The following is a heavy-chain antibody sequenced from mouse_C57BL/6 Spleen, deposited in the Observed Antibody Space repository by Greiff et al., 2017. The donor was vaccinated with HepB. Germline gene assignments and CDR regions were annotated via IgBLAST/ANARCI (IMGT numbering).Heavy chain of an antibody. CDR1: GYTFTSYW. V-gene: IGHV1-69*01. CDR2: IDPSDSYT. CDR3: ASGDYNR. J-gene: IGHJ3*01. D-gene: IGHD2-4*01. Sequence: QVQLQQPGAELVMPGASVKLSCKASGYTFTSYWMHWVKQRPGQGLEWIGEIDPSDSYTNYNQKFKGKSTLTLDKSSSTAYMQLSSLTSEDSAVYYCASGDYNRWGQGTLVTVSA.